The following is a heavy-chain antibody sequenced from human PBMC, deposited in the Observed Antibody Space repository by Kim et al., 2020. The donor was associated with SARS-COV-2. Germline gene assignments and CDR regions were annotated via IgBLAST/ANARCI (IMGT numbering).Heavy chain of an antibody. CDR2: ISWDGGGT. D-gene: IGHD6-13*01. CDR1: GFTFDDYA. CDR3: ARDMTPAHSRSYSSSLGV. V-gene: IGHV3-43D*03. J-gene: IGHJ4*02. Sequence: GGSLRLSCAASGFTFDDYAMHWVRQAPGKGLEWVSLISWDGGGTYYADSVKGRFTISRDNSKNSLYLQMNSLRAEDTALYYCARDMTPAHSRSYSSSLGVWGQGTLVTVSS.